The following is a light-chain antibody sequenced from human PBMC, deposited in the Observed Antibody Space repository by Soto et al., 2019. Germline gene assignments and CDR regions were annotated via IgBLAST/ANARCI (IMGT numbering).Light chain of an antibody. CDR2: GAS. V-gene: IGKV3-20*01. CDR3: QQYGSFKGFT. J-gene: IGKJ3*01. CDR1: QSVSSSY. Sequence: EIVLTQSPGTLSLSPGERATLSCRASQSVSSSYLAWYQQKPGQAPRLLIYGASSRATGIPDRFSGSGSGTDFTLTISRLEPEDFAVYYCQQYGSFKGFTFGPGTKVDIK.